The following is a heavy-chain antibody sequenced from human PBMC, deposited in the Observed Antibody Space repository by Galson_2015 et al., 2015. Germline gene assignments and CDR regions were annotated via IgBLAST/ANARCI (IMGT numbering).Heavy chain of an antibody. Sequence: TLSLTCGVSGGSMTSGDFYWGWLRQPPGKGLEWIGYIYYTGNSFYNPSLKTRVSISPDTSSNRFSLRLYSVTAADTAVYYCARVPASGTSYNYFYYSMDVWGRGTTVIVSS. V-gene: IGHV4-30-4*08. J-gene: IGHJ6*02. D-gene: IGHD3-10*01. CDR3: ARVPASGTSYNYFYYSMDV. CDR2: IYYTGNS. CDR1: GGSMTSGDFY.